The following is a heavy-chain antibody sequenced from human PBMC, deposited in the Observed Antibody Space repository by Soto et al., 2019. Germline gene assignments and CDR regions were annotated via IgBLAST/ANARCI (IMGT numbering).Heavy chain of an antibody. Sequence: QVQLQESGPGLVKPSQTLSLTCTVSGGSISSGGYYWRWIRQHPGKGLEWIVYIYYSGTTYYNPSLKRRVTISLATSQNQFSLKLSSVTAADTAVYYCARAEEGYYYGMDVWGQGTTVTFSS. CDR2: IYYSGTT. J-gene: IGHJ6*02. CDR3: ARAEEGYYYGMDV. V-gene: IGHV4-31*03. CDR1: GGSISSGGYY.